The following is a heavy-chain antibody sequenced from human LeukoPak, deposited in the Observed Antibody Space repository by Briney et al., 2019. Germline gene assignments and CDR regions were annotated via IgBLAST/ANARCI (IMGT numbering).Heavy chain of an antibody. CDR3: ARWNWGPEF. J-gene: IGHJ4*02. V-gene: IGHV3-74*01. CDR1: GFILNAFY. D-gene: IGHD3-16*01. Sequence: GGSLRLSCVVSGFILNAFYMDWVRHTPGKGLVWVSGIIKDGTSTGYADSVRGRFSISRETDKNTVYLQMNSLRPDDTGVYFCARWNWGPEFWGQGTLVTVSS. CDR2: IIKDGTST.